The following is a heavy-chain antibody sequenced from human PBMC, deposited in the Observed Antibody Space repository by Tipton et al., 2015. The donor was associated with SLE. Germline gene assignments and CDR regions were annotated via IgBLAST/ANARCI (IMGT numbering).Heavy chain of an antibody. CDR3: ARVTGIGYYYGMDV. CDR2: IYYSEST. J-gene: IGHJ6*02. Sequence: TLSLTCTVSGGSISSSSYYWGWIRQPPGKGLEWIGSIYYSESTYYNPSLKSRVTISVDTSKNQFSLKLSSVTAADTAMYYCARVTGIGYYYGMDVWGQGTTVTVSS. CDR1: GGSISSSSYY. D-gene: IGHD1-20*01. V-gene: IGHV4-39*01.